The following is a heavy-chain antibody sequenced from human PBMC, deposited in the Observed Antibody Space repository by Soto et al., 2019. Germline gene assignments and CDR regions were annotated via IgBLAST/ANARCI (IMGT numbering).Heavy chain of an antibody. D-gene: IGHD3-3*01. Sequence: QVQLQESGPGLVKPSQTLSLTCTVSGDSISSGDYYWSWIRQPPGKGLEWIGYIYYSGSTYYTPSLMSRVTIPVDTSKSQFSLKLSSVTAADTAVYYCASHYDFWSGYFDYWGQGTLVTVSS. CDR2: IYYSGST. CDR1: GDSISSGDYY. V-gene: IGHV4-30-4*01. J-gene: IGHJ4*02. CDR3: ASHYDFWSGYFDY.